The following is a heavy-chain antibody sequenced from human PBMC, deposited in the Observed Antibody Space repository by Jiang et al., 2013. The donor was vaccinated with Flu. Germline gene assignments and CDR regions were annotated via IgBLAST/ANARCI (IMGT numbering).Heavy chain of an antibody. Sequence: GAEVKKPGESLKISCKGSGCSFTTYWIAWVRQMPGKGLEWMGVIYPDDSDTRYSPSFQGQVTISADKSISTAYVEWSSLKASDTAMYYCARYQTYNYDSSAYRTEHLIDYWGQGTLVTVSS. CDR3: ARYQTYNYDSSAYRTEHLIDY. D-gene: IGHD3-22*01. J-gene: IGHJ4*02. CDR2: IYPDDSDT. V-gene: IGHV5-51*03. CDR1: GCSFTTYW.